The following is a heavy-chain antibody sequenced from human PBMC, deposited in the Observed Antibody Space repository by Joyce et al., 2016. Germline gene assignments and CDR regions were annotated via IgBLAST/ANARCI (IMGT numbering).Heavy chain of an antibody. CDR3: ARGLGTPYGMDV. Sequence: QVQLQESGPGLVKPSETLSLTCTVSGGSISIHYWSWIRQPPGKRLEWMGYIYYSGSTSYNPSLKSRVTISVDTSKNQFSLKRRSVSAADTAVYYCARGLGTPYGMDVWGQGTTVTVSS. CDR2: IYYSGST. J-gene: IGHJ6*02. V-gene: IGHV4-59*11. D-gene: IGHD7-27*01. CDR1: GGSISIHY.